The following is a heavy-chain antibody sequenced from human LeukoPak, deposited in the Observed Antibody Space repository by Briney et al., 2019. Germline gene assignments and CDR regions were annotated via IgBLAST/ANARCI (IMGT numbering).Heavy chain of an antibody. CDR2: ISYDGSNK. V-gene: IGHV3-30*03. CDR1: GFTFSSYG. D-gene: IGHD2-2*01. J-gene: IGHJ4*02. Sequence: GRSLRLSCAASGFTFSSYGMHWVRQAPGKGLEWVAVISYDGSNKYYADSVKGRFTISRDNSKNTLYLQMNSLRAEDTAVYYCARGQRDFDYWGQGTLVTVSS. CDR3: ARGQRDFDY.